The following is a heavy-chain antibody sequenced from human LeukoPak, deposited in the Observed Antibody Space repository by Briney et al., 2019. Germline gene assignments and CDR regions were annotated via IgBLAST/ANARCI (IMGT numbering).Heavy chain of an antibody. V-gene: IGHV5-51*01. Sequence: PGESLKISCKGSGYSFTTYWIAWVRQMPGKGLEWMGIIYPGDSNTRSSPSLQGQVTISVDKSITTAYLQWSSLKAPDSAMYYCAREGSTGGYYDYWGQGTLVTVSS. CDR2: IYPGDSNT. CDR1: GYSFTTYW. D-gene: IGHD2-8*02. CDR3: AREGSTGGYYDY. J-gene: IGHJ4*02.